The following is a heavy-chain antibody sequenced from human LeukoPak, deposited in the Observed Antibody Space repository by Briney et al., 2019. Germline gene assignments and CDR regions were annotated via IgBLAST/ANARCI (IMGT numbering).Heavy chain of an antibody. CDR1: GCTFSSYA. V-gene: IGHV3-23*01. CDR3: ANPGRYSSGWVFPPCFDY. D-gene: IGHD6-19*01. CDR2: ISGGGGST. Sequence: GGSLRLSCAASGCTFSSYAMSWVRQAPGKGLEWVSAISGGGGSTYYADSVKGRFTISRDNSKNTLYLQMNSLRADDTAVYYCANPGRYSSGWVFPPCFDYWGQGTLVTVSS. J-gene: IGHJ4*02.